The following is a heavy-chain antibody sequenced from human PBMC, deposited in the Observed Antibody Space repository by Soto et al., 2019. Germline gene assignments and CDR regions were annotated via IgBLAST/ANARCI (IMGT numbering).Heavy chain of an antibody. CDR3: SYLPCSGGSCYWFSFSGMDV. V-gene: IGHV2-5*02. CDR1: GFSLSTSGVG. Sequence: QITLKESGPTLVKPTQTLTLTCTFSGFSLSTSGVGVAWIRQPPGKALELLALIYWDDDKRYRPSLESRLTVTNDTSKTQVVLTMTNMDSVDTATYYCSYLPCSGGSCYWFSFSGMDVWGQGTTVTVSS. CDR2: IYWDDDK. D-gene: IGHD2-15*01. J-gene: IGHJ6*02.